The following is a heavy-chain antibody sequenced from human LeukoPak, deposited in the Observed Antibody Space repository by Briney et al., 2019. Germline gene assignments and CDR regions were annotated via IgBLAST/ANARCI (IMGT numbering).Heavy chain of an antibody. CDR3: LRDVHNWNDDY. J-gene: IGHJ4*02. D-gene: IGHD1-1*01. V-gene: IGHV1-2*02. Sequence: ASVKVSCKASGHTFTGYNMHWVRQAPGQGLEWMGWMNPKNGDISYAQKFQGRVTMTRDTSISTAYMELSRLTYDDTAVYFCLRDVHNWNDDYWGQGTLVTVSS. CDR2: MNPKNGDI. CDR1: GHTFTGYN.